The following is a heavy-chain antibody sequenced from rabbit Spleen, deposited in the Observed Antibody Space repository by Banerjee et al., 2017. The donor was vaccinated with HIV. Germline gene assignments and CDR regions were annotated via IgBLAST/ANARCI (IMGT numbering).Heavy chain of an antibody. D-gene: IGHD2-1*01. CDR2: ILTSSGST. V-gene: IGHV1S43*01. J-gene: IGHJ4*01. CDR1: GIDFSSYFY. CDR3: ARGSATMTMVITGFYLNL. Sequence: QQQLEESGGGLVKPGGTLTLTCKASGIDFSSYFYMCWVRQAPGKRPEWIACILTSSGSTWYASWAKGRFTISKTSSTTVTLQMTSLTAADTATYFCARGSATMTMVITGFYLNLWGPGTLVTVS.